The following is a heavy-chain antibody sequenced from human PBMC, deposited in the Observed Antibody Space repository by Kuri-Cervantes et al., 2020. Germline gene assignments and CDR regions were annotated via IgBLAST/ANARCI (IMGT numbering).Heavy chain of an antibody. CDR1: GGSISSSSYY. CDR2: IYTSGST. J-gene: IGHJ4*02. V-gene: IGHV4-39*07. D-gene: IGHD6-19*01. Sequence: SETLSLTCTVSGGSISSSSYYWGWIRQPPGKGLEWIGSIYTSGSTNYNPSLKSRVTISVDTSKNQFSLKLSSVTAADTAVYYCARGIAVAGLFLLNWGQGTLVTVSS. CDR3: ARGIAVAGLFLLN.